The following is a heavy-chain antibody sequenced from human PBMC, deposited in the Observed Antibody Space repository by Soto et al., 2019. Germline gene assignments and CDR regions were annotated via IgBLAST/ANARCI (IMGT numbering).Heavy chain of an antibody. J-gene: IGHJ4*02. CDR2: FWANGRTT. CDR3: ARDLSYGSRDFDY. CDR1: GFTFKNYG. V-gene: IGHV3-33*01. D-gene: IGHD5-18*01. Sequence: GGSLRLSCVASGFTFKNYGMHWVRQAPGKGLEWVADFWANGRTTYYADSVKGRFSISRDNVKNTLYLQMDSLRADDTAVYYCARDLSYGSRDFDYWGRGTLVTAPQ.